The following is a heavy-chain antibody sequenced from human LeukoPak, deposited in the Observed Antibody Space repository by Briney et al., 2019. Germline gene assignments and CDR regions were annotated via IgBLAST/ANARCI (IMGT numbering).Heavy chain of an antibody. D-gene: IGHD1-26*01. CDR1: GFTFSSYG. J-gene: IGHJ3*02. CDR2: IRYDGINK. Sequence: GGALRLSCEPSGFTFSSYGMHWVRQAPGKGLEWVALIRYDGINKFYADSVKGRFTISRDNSKNTLYLLMNSLRTEDTAVYYCAVSSRGHDAFDIWGQGTMVTVSS. CDR3: AVSSRGHDAFDI. V-gene: IGHV3-30*02.